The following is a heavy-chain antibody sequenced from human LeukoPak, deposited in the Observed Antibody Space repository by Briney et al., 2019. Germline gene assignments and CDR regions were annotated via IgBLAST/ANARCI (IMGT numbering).Heavy chain of an antibody. Sequence: GGSLRLSCAASGFTFSNYWMTWVRQAPGKGLEWVANIKQDGSEKYYVDSVKGRFTISRDNAKNSLYLQINSLRVEDTAVYYCAKADWGSYYWGQGTLVTVSS. CDR3: AKADWGSYY. J-gene: IGHJ4*02. CDR2: IKQDGSEK. V-gene: IGHV3-7*01. CDR1: GFTFSNYW. D-gene: IGHD7-27*01.